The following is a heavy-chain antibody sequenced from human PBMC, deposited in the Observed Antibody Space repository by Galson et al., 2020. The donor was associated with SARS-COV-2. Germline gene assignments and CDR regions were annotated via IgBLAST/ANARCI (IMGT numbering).Heavy chain of an antibody. D-gene: IGHD2-21*01. Sequence: GGSLRLSCAASGFSFSSFWMSWVRQAPGKGLEWVANVKEDGSEKYYVDSVKGRFTISRDNAKNSLYLQMSSLRAEDTAVYYCARDYSPGYCGGDCATFDYWGQGTLVTVSS. CDR1: GFSFSSFW. CDR3: ARDYSPGYCGGDCATFDY. J-gene: IGHJ4*02. CDR2: VKEDGSEK. V-gene: IGHV3-7*01.